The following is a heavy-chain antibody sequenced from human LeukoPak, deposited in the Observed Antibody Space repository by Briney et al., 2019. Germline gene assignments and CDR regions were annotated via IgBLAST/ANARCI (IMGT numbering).Heavy chain of an antibody. D-gene: IGHD2-15*01. CDR2: IYYSGST. J-gene: IGHJ3*02. CDR1: GGSISSYY. V-gene: IGHV4-59*01. CDR3: ARVPLILEPNAFDI. Sequence: SETLSLTCTVSGGSISSYYWSWIRQPPGKGLEWIGYIYYSGSTNYNPSLKSRVTISVDTSKNQFSLKLSSVTAADTAVYYCARVPLILEPNAFDIWGQGTMVTVSS.